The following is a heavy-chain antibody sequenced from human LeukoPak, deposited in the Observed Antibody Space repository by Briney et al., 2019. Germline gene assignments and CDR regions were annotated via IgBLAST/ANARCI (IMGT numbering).Heavy chain of an antibody. D-gene: IGHD3-22*01. Sequence: SETLSLTCTVSGGSISSGGYYWSWIRQHPGKGLEWIGYIYYSGNAYYNPSLKSRVTISVDTSKNQFSLKLSSVTAADTAVYYCARAGYDSSGYSTYYFDYWGQGTLDTVSS. CDR2: IYYSGNA. CDR3: ARAGYDSSGYSTYYFDY. CDR1: GGSISSGGYY. J-gene: IGHJ4*02. V-gene: IGHV4-31*03.